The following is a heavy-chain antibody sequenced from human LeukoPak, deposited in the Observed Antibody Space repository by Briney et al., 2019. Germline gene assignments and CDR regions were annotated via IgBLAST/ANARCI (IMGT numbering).Heavy chain of an antibody. D-gene: IGHD5-24*01. CDR3: ARNGRWLQSSVDFSPDY. CDR1: GYTFTSYD. Sequence: ASVKVSCKASGYTFTSYDINWVRQATGQGLEWMGWMNPNSGNTGYAQKFQGRVTMTRNTSISTAYMELSSLRSEDTAVYYCARNGRWLQSSVDFSPDYWAREPWSPSPQ. J-gene: IGHJ4*02. V-gene: IGHV1-8*01. CDR2: MNPNSGNT.